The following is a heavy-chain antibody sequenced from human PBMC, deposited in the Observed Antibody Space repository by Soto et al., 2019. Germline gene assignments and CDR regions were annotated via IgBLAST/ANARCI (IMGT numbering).Heavy chain of an antibody. CDR3: ALTRTLVLNDAFDI. V-gene: IGHV5-51*01. CDR1: GYSFSNHC. J-gene: IGHJ3*02. Sequence: EVQLVQSGAEVKKPGESLTICCKGSGYSFSNHCIVWVRQMPGKGLEWMGIIYPDDSDTRYSPSFQAQVTISAEQSNSTACLQLISLKASDTAMYYCALTRTLVLNDAFDIWGQGTRVTVSS. D-gene: IGHD3-10*01. CDR2: IYPDDSDT.